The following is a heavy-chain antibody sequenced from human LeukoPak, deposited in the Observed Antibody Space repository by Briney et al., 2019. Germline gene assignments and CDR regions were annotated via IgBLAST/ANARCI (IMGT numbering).Heavy chain of an antibody. CDR1: GHTFTDYY. J-gene: IGHJ5*02. Sequence: VASVKVCCKASGHTFTDYYIHWVRQAPGQGLEWMGWINPNSGGTNYAQNFQGRVTMTRDTSVSTAYMELIRLRSDDAAVYYWARDLELWGQGTLVAVS. CDR3: ARDLEL. CDR2: INPNSGGT. V-gene: IGHV1-2*02.